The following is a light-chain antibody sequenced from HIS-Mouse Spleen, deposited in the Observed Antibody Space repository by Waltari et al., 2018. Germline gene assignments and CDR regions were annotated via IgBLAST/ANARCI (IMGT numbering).Light chain of an antibody. Sequence: QSVLTQPPSASGTPGQRGTTPCSGTSPNTGSNHLHCDQQLPVTAPKLPIYSNKQRPSGVPDRFSGSKSGISASLAISGLQSEDEADYYCAAWDDSLNGNYVFGTGTKVTVL. V-gene: IGLV1-44*01. J-gene: IGLJ1*01. CDR2: SNK. CDR1: SPNTGSNH. CDR3: AAWDDSLNGNYV.